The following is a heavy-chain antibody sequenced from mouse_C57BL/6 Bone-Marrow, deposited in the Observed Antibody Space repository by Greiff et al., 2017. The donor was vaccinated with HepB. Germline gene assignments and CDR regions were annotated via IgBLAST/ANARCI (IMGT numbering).Heavy chain of an antibody. V-gene: IGHV1-81*01. CDR1: GYTFTSYG. CDR2: IYPRSGNT. CDR3: ARKDYDYAMDY. D-gene: IGHD1-1*01. Sequence: LEESGAELARPGASVKLSCKASGYTFTSYGISWVKQRTGQGLEWIGEIYPRSGNTYYNEKFKGKATLTADKSSSTAYMELRSLTSEDSAVYFCARKDYDYAMDYWGQGTSVTVSS. J-gene: IGHJ4*01.